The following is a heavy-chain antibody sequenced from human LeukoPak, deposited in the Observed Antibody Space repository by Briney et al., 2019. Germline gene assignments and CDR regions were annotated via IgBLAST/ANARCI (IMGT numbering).Heavy chain of an antibody. V-gene: IGHV3-23*01. CDR2: ISDSGNT. J-gene: IGHJ4*02. Sequence: PGGSLRLSCAASGFTLSSYAMSWVRQAPGKGLEWVSAISDSGNTYHADSVKGRFTISRDNSKNTLYLQMNSLRAEDTAVYYCAREEGSGWYSNYWGRGTLVTVSS. CDR1: GFTLSSYA. CDR3: AREEGSGWYSNY. D-gene: IGHD6-19*01.